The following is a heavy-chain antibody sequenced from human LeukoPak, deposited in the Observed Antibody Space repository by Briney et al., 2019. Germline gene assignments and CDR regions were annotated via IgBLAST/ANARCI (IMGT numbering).Heavy chain of an antibody. CDR1: GGSISSYY. Sequence: SETLSLTCTVYGGSISSYYWSWIRQPAGKGLEWIGRIYTSGSTNYNPSLKSRVTMSVDTSKNQFSLKLSSVTAADTAVYYCARISDDFWSGYLFDYWGQGTLVTVSS. CDR2: IYTSGST. V-gene: IGHV4-4*07. D-gene: IGHD3-3*01. J-gene: IGHJ4*02. CDR3: ARISDDFWSGYLFDY.